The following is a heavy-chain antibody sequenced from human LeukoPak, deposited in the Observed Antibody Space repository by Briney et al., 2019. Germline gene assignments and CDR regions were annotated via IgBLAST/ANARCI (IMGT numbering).Heavy chain of an antibody. D-gene: IGHD6-13*01. CDR1: GGTFSSYA. J-gene: IGHJ4*02. V-gene: IGHV1-69*05. Sequence: GSSVKVSCKASGGTFSSYAISWVRQAPGQGLEWMGGIIPIFGTANYARKFQGRVTITTDESTSTAYMELSSLRSEDTAVYYCARDRVAAAGRYFDYWGQGTLVTVSS. CDR2: IIPIFGTA. CDR3: ARDRVAAAGRYFDY.